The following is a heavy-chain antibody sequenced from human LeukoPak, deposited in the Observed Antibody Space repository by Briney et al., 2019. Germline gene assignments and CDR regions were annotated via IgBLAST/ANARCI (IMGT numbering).Heavy chain of an antibody. CDR3: TSALYGGNTDY. CDR1: GFTFSGFA. CDR2: IRSKTNSYAT. D-gene: IGHD4-23*01. J-gene: IGHJ4*02. Sequence: GGSLRLSCAASGFTFSGFAIHWVRQASGKGLEWVGRIRSKTNSYATAYGASAKGRFTVSRDDSKNTAYLQMNSLKTEDTAVYYCTSALYGGNTDYWGQGTLVTVSS. V-gene: IGHV3-73*01.